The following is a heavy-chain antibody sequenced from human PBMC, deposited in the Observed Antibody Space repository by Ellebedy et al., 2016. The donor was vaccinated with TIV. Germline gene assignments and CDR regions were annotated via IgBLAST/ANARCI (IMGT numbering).Heavy chain of an antibody. CDR3: ASLLWFGGYAFDI. D-gene: IGHD3-10*01. CDR2: IYPGDSDT. CDR1: GYSFTSNW. Sequence: SGYSFTSNWIGWVRQMPGKGLEWMGIIYPGDSDTRYSPSFQGQVTISADKSISTAYLQWSSLKASDTAMYYCASLLWFGGYAFDIWGQGTMVTVSS. V-gene: IGHV5-51*01. J-gene: IGHJ3*02.